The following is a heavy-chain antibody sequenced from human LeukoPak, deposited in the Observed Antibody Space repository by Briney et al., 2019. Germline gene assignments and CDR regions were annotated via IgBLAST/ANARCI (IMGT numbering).Heavy chain of an antibody. D-gene: IGHD2-2*01. Sequence: GGSLRLSCVASGFTFSSYAMSWVRQAPGKGLEWVSSISSSSSYIYYADSVKGRFTISRDNAKNSLYLQMNSLRAEDTAVYYCARDYGAIWFDPWGQGTLVTVPS. CDR2: ISSSSSYI. CDR3: ARDYGAIWFDP. J-gene: IGHJ5*02. V-gene: IGHV3-21*01. CDR1: GFTFSSYA.